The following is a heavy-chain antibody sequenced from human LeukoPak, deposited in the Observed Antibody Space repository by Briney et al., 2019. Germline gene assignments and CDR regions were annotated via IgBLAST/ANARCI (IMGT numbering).Heavy chain of an antibody. D-gene: IGHD5-18*01. CDR1: GSTFNNYA. Sequence: PGGSLRLSCAASGSTFNNYAMTWVRQAPGKGREWVSVINGGGSSYYADSVKGRFTVSRDNSKNTLYLQMNSLRDEDTAVYYCAKGQGYNYGDSIDYWGQGTLVTVSS. V-gene: IGHV3-23*01. CDR3: AKGQGYNYGDSIDY. J-gene: IGHJ4*02. CDR2: INGGGSS.